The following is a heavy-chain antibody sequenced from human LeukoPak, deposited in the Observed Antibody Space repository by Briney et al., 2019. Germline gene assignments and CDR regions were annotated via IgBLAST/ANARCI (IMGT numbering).Heavy chain of an antibody. CDR1: SGSISSYY. J-gene: IGHJ4*02. V-gene: IGHV4-59*01. CDR2: IYYSGST. CDR3: ASSQGFGSSGYFDY. Sequence: SETLSLTCIVSSGSISSYYCSWIRQPPGKGLEWIGYIYYSGSTNYNPSLKSRVTISVDTSKNQFSLKLSSVTAADTAVYYCASSQGFGSSGYFDYWGQGTLVTVSS. D-gene: IGHD3-22*01.